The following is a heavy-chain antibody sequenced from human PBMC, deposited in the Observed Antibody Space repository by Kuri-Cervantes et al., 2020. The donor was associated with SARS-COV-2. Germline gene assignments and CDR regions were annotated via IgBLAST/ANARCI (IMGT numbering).Heavy chain of an antibody. CDR3: TTLIDY. CDR1: GFLFSASA. CDR2: VRGKANNYAT. V-gene: IGHV3-73*01. Sequence: LSLTCEASGFLFSASAIHWVRQASGKGLEWVGRVRGKANNYATAYAASVKGRFTISRDDSKNMAYLQMNSLKTDDTAVYYCTTLIDYWGQGALVTVSS. J-gene: IGHJ4*02.